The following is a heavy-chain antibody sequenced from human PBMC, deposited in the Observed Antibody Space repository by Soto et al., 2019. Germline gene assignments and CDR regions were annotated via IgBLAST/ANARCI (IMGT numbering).Heavy chain of an antibody. CDR1: GFTFSSYA. Sequence: EVQLLESGGGLVQPGGSLRLSCAASGFTFSSYAMSWVRQAPGKGLEWVSAISGSGGSTYYADSVKGRFTISRDNSKNTLYLQMNSLRAEDTAVYYCAKSLLAAAGNTAYWYFDLWGRGTLVTVSS. CDR3: AKSLLAAAGNTAYWYFDL. J-gene: IGHJ2*01. V-gene: IGHV3-23*01. D-gene: IGHD6-13*01. CDR2: ISGSGGST.